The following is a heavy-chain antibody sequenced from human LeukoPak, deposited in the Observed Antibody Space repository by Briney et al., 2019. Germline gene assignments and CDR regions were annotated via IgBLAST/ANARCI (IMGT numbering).Heavy chain of an antibody. CDR3: AGGPLEYCSGGTCYSGRNWFDP. J-gene: IGHJ5*02. V-gene: IGHV1-2*02. CDR1: GYSFTGHY. Sequence: GASVKVSCKASGYSFTGHYMHWVRQAPGQGLEWMGWINPNSGDTNYAQKFQGRVTMTRDTSISTVYMELRRLRYDDTAAYYCAGGPLEYCSGGTCYSGRNWFDPWGQGTLVTVSS. CDR2: INPNSGDT. D-gene: IGHD2-15*01.